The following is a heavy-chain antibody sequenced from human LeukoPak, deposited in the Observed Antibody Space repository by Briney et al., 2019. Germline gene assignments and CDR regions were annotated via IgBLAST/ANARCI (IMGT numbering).Heavy chain of an antibody. CDR1: GGSFSGYY. Sequence: SETLSLTCAVYGGSFSGYYWSWIRQPPGKGLEWIGEINHSGSTNYNPSLKSQVTISVDTSKNQFSLKLSSVTAADTAVYYCARGLRYYDFWSGYYDPFFDYWGQGTLVTVSS. V-gene: IGHV4-34*01. J-gene: IGHJ4*02. CDR2: INHSGST. CDR3: ARGLRYYDFWSGYYDPFFDY. D-gene: IGHD3-3*01.